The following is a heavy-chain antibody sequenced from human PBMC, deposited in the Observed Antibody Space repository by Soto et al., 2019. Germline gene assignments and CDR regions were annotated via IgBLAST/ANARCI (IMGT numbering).Heavy chain of an antibody. CDR1: GASLSSYY. CDR3: ARPHGGSSGWDNWFDP. J-gene: IGHJ5*02. D-gene: IGHD6-25*01. CDR2: IYYSGST. Sequence: PSETLSLTCVVSGASLSSYYWSWIRQPPGKGLKWIGYIYYSGSTNYNPSLKSRVTISVDTSKNQFSLKLSSVTAADTAVYYCARPHGGSSGWDNWFDPWGQGTLVTVSS. V-gene: IGHV4-59*01.